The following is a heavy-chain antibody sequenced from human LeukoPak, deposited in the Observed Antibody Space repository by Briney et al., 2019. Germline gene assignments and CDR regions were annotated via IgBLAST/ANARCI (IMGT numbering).Heavy chain of an antibody. CDR3: ARVWVVVAAYLDY. Sequence: SETLSLTCTVSGGSISSYYWSWIRQPPGKGLEWIGYIYYSGSTNYNPSLKSRVTISVDTSKNQFSLKLSSVTAADTAVYYCARVWVVVAAYLDYWGQGTLVTVSS. CDR2: IYYSGST. J-gene: IGHJ4*02. V-gene: IGHV4-59*08. CDR1: GGSISSYY. D-gene: IGHD2-15*01.